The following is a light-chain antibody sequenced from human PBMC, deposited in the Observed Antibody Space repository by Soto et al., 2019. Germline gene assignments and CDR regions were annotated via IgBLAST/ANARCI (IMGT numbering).Light chain of an antibody. CDR3: CSYVGATTYV. J-gene: IGLJ1*01. CDR1: SGDIGYVNY. Sequence: QSALTQPASVSGSPGQSITVSCTGSSGDIGYVNYVSWYQQHPGKAPKVIVYEGIKRPSGVSDRFSGSTSGSTASLTISGLQAEDEAEYYCCSYVGATTYVFGSGTKVTAL. V-gene: IGLV2-23*01. CDR2: EGI.